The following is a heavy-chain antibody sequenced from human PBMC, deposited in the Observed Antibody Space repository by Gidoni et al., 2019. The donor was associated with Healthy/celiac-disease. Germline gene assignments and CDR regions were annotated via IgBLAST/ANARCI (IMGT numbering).Heavy chain of an antibody. CDR2: ISGSGGST. J-gene: IGHJ3*02. V-gene: IGHV3-23*01. Sequence: EVQLLESGAGLVQPGGSLTLSCAASGFTFSSYAISWVRQAPGKGLEWVSAISGSGGSTYYADSVKGRFTISRDNSKNTLYLQMNSLRAEDTTVYYCAKTSLEIRFLEWLVGAFDIWGQGTMVTVSS. CDR3: AKTSLEIRFLEWLVGAFDI. CDR1: GFTFSSYA. D-gene: IGHD3-3*01.